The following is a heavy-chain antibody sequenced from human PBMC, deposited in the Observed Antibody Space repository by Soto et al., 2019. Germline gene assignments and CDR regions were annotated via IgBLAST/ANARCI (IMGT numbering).Heavy chain of an antibody. CDR3: ARRERLSSAGNAGHGMDV. Sequence: GGSLRLSCAASGFIFGFYDMHWVRQSTGKGLEWVSAIGTAGDTYYPGSVKGRFTISRENAKNSLYLQMNSLRPGDTAMYYCARRERLSSAGNAGHGMDVWGQGTTVTVSS. CDR2: IGTAGDT. CDR1: GFIFGFYD. D-gene: IGHD6-13*01. J-gene: IGHJ6*02. V-gene: IGHV3-13*01.